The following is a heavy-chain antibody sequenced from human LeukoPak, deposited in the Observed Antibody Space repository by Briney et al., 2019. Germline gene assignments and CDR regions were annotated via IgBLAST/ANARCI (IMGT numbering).Heavy chain of an antibody. D-gene: IGHD3-9*01. CDR1: GFTFSGYS. CDR2: INYSGST. J-gene: IGHJ1*01. Sequence: GSLRLSCAASGFTFSGYSMSWVRQAPGKGLEWIGYINYSGSTNYNPSLKSRVTISVDTSKSQFSLKLSSVTAADTAVYYCAGNFASYFQHWGQGTLVTVSS. V-gene: IGHV4-59*08. CDR3: AGNFASYFQH.